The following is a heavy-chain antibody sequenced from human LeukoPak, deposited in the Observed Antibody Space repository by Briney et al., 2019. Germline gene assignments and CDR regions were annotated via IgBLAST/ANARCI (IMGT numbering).Heavy chain of an antibody. CDR3: ARAVAGSWISSGYYFDY. J-gene: IGHJ4*02. CDR1: GGSISSYY. Sequence: SETLSLTRTVSGGSISSYYWSWIRQPAGKGLEWIGRIYTSGSTNYNPSLKSRVTTSVDTSKNQFSLKLSSVTAADTAVYYCARAVAGSWISSGYYFDYWGQGTLVTVSS. CDR2: IYTSGST. D-gene: IGHD6-19*01. V-gene: IGHV4-4*07.